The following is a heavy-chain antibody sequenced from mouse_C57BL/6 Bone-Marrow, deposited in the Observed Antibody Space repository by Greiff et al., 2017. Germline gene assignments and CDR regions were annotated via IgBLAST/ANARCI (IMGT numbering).Heavy chain of an antibody. V-gene: IGHV1-74*01. CDR1: GYTFTSYW. Sequence: QVQLKQPGAELVKPGASVKVSCKASGYTFTSYWMHWVKQRPGQGLEWIGRIHPSDSDTNYNQKFKGKATLTVDKSSSTAYMQLSSLTSEESAVYDCARDSAGYAWFAYWGQGTLVTVSA. J-gene: IGHJ3*01. D-gene: IGHD3-2*02. CDR2: IHPSDSDT. CDR3: ARDSAGYAWFAY.